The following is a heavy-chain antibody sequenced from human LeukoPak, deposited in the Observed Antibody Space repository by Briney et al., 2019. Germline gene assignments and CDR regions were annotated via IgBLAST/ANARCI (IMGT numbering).Heavy chain of an antibody. D-gene: IGHD1/OR15-1a*01. Sequence: SVMVSCKASGDNFNKYSIRWVRQAPGQGLEWMGRIMPIFGVTKYAQKFQGRVTITADESTTTGYMELNNLRSEDTAIYYCSTRPTIWKETTGFAESWGQGTLVIVSS. CDR1: GDNFNKYS. CDR2: IMPIFGVT. V-gene: IGHV1-69*02. CDR3: STRPTIWKETTGFAES. J-gene: IGHJ5*02.